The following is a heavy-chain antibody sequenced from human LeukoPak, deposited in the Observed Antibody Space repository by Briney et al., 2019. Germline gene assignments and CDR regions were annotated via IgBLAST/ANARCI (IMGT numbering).Heavy chain of an antibody. D-gene: IGHD4-17*01. CDR2: IYYSGST. J-gene: IGHJ3*02. V-gene: IGHV4-31*03. Sequence: SQTLSLTCTVSGGSISSGGYYWSWIRQHPGKGLEWIGYIYYSGSTYYNPSLKSRATISVDTSKNQFSLKLSSVTAADTAVYYCRSSRGDYVAFDIWGQGTMVTVSS. CDR3: RSSRGDYVAFDI. CDR1: GGSISSGGYY.